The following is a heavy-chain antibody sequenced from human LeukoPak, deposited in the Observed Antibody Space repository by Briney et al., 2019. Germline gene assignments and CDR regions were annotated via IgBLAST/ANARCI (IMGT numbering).Heavy chain of an antibody. J-gene: IGHJ4*02. D-gene: IGHD1-26*01. Sequence: ASVKVFYKTSGHTFTVFFMHCVRQAPGQGLEWLGWINPDSGVTKYAQKFQGRGTMTRDTSISTAYKELSRLRSDDTAVYYCASRELGYWGQGTLVTVSS. CDR3: ASRELGY. CDR1: GHTFTVFF. CDR2: INPDSGVT. V-gene: IGHV1-2*02.